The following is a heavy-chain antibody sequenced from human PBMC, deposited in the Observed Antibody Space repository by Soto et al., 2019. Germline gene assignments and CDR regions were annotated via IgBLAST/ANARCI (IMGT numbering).Heavy chain of an antibody. CDR3: VTWADAADEDYFHH. Sequence: GESLKISCAASGFRLTRSWMRWVRQAPGKGLEWVAHMNQNGGQKYYVDSAKGRFTNSRDNAKTSLYLQMNRLRVEDTAVFYCVTWADAADEDYFHHWGQGTLVTVSS. D-gene: IGHD3-16*01. CDR2: MNQNGGQK. J-gene: IGHJ1*01. CDR1: GFRLTRSW. V-gene: IGHV3-7*01.